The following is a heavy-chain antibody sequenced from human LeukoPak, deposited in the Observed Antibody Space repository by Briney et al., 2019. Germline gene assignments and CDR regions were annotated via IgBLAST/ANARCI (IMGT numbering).Heavy chain of an antibody. J-gene: IGHJ4*02. CDR3: ARGYTYGDY. D-gene: IGHD5-18*01. V-gene: IGHV1-46*01. Sequence: ASVKVSCKASGYTFTSYYMHWVRQAPGQGLEWMGIINPSSGSTSYAQNFQGRVTMTRDTSSSTVNMELSSLRPEDTAVHYCARGYTYGDYWGQGTLVTVSS. CDR2: INPSSGST. CDR1: GYTFTSYY.